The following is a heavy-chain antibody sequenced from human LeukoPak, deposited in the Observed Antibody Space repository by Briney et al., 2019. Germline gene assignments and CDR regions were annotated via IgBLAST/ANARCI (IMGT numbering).Heavy chain of an antibody. CDR2: ISSSSSYI. CDR3: ARGPSGYHNT. D-gene: IGHD5-12*01. CDR1: RFTFSSYS. J-gene: IGHJ4*02. Sequence: GGSLRLSCAASRFTFSSYSMNWVRQAPGKGLEWVSSISSSSSYIYYADSVKGRFTISRDNSKNTLYLQMNSLRAEDTAVYYCARGPSGYHNTGGQGTLVTVSS. V-gene: IGHV3-21*01.